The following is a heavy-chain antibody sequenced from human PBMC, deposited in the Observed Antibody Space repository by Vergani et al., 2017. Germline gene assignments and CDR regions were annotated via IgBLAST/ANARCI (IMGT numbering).Heavy chain of an antibody. CDR3: AKSRASLDLWGEHFQH. Sequence: EVQLVESGGGLVQPGGSLRLSCAASGFTFSTYDMHWVRQATGKGLEWVSAIGTAGDTYYPGSVKGRFTISRDNSKSTLFLQMNSLSAEDTALYYCAKSRASLDLWGEHFQHWGRGTLVTVSS. J-gene: IGHJ1*01. D-gene: IGHD3-16*01. V-gene: IGHV3-13*01. CDR2: IGTAGDT. CDR1: GFTFSTYD.